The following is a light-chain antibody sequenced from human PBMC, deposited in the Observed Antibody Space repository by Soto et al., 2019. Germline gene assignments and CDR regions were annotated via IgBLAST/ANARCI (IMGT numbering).Light chain of an antibody. CDR2: DTS. CDR1: TGVVTSGHY. J-gene: IGLJ3*02. V-gene: IGLV7-46*01. Sequence: QAVVTQEPSLTVSPGGTVTLTWGPSTGVVTSGHYPYWFQQKPGQAPRTLIYDTSNKHSWTPARFSGSLLGGKAALTLSGAQPEDEAEYYCLLSYSGTRVFGGGTKVTVL. CDR3: LLSYSGTRV.